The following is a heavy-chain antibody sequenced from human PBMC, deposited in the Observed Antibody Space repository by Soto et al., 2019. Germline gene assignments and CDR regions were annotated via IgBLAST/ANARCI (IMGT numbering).Heavy chain of an antibody. CDR1: GYTFTNYA. V-gene: IGHV1-3*01. CDR3: ARGPKRGKFFLSYFDY. Sequence: QVQLVQSGAEVKKPGASVKVSCKASGYTFTNYAMHWVRQAPGQRLEWMGWINAGNANTKYSQKFQDRVTITRDTSASTTYMDLSSLRSEDTAVYYCARGPKRGKFFLSYFDYWGQGTLVTVSS. D-gene: IGHD3-16*01. CDR2: INAGNANT. J-gene: IGHJ4*02.